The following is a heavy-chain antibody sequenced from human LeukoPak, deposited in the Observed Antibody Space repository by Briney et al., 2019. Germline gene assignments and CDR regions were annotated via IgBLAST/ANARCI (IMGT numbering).Heavy chain of an antibody. CDR1: GGSISSYY. CDR3: ARSYYYDSSGYPWNY. V-gene: IGHV4-59*12. CDR2: IYYSGST. D-gene: IGHD3-22*01. Sequence: SETLSLTCTVSGGSISSYYWSWIRQPPGKGLEWIGYIYYSGSTNYNPSLKSRVTISVDTSKNQFSLKLSSVTAADTAVYYCARSYYYDSSGYPWNYWGQGTLVTVSS. J-gene: IGHJ4*02.